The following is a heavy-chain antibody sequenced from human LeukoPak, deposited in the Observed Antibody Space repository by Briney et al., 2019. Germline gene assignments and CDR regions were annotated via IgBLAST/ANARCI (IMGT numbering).Heavy chain of an antibody. CDR3: ARDFGARGWFDY. CDR2: IRYDGSNK. Sequence: GGSLRLSCAASRFTFSRYGMHWVRQAPGKGLEWVAFIRYDGSNKHYADSVKGRFTISRDNAKNSLYLQMNSLRAEDTAVYYCARDFGARGWFDYWGQGTLVTVSS. V-gene: IGHV3-30*02. J-gene: IGHJ4*02. CDR1: RFTFSRYG. D-gene: IGHD3-10*01.